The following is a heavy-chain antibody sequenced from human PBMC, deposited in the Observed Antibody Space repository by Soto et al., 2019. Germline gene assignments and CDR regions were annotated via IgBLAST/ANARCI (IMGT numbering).Heavy chain of an antibody. CDR1: GFIVSDYD. CDR3: ARHGGTFDP. V-gene: IGHV3-11*01. CDR2: ITTGGTAM. D-gene: IGHD1-7*01. Sequence: QMQLVESGGGLVKPGGSLRLPCAASGFIVSDYDMTWIRQAPGKGLEWVSCITTGGTAMYYTDSMKGRFTISRDNAKNSVYLQMNNLRDEDTAIYYCARHGGTFDPWGQGTLVSVSS. J-gene: IGHJ5*02.